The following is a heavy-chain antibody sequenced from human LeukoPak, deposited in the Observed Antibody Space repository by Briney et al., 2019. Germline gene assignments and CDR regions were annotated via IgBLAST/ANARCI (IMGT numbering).Heavy chain of an antibody. V-gene: IGHV4-34*01. CDR1: GGSFSGYY. J-gene: IGHJ4*02. Sequence: PSETLSLTCAVYGGSFSGYYWSWIRQPPGKGLEWIGEINHSGSTNYNPSLKSRVTISVDKSKNQFSLKLSSVTAADTAVYYCARRDGYWGQGTLVTVSS. CDR3: ARRDGY. CDR2: INHSGST. D-gene: IGHD5-24*01.